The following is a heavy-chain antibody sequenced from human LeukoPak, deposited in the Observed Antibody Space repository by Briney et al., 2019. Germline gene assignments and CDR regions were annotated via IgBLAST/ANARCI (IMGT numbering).Heavy chain of an antibody. Sequence: GGSLRLSCAASGFTFSNNFMYWVRQAPGKGLEWVSVIHSDGNTLYADSVEGRFTISRDNLKNTVYLQMSSLRAEDTAVYYCAREDNRGVYDDGFDIWGQGTMVTVSS. CDR3: AREDNRGVYDDGFDI. CDR2: IHSDGNT. V-gene: IGHV3-53*01. J-gene: IGHJ3*02. D-gene: IGHD5/OR15-5a*01. CDR1: GFTFSNNF.